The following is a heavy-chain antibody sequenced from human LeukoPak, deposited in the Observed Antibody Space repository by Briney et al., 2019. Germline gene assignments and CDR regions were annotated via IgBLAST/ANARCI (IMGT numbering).Heavy chain of an antibody. CDR3: ARGRGGGYCSSTSCQVYFDY. V-gene: IGHV4-34*01. J-gene: IGHJ4*02. D-gene: IGHD2-2*01. CDR2: INHSGST. Sequence: SETLSLTCAVYGGSFSGYYWSWIRQPPGKGLEWIGEINHSGSTNYNPSLKSRVTISVDTSKNQFSLKLSSVTAADTAVYYCARGRGGGYCSSTSCQVYFDYWGQGTLVTVSS. CDR1: GGSFSGYY.